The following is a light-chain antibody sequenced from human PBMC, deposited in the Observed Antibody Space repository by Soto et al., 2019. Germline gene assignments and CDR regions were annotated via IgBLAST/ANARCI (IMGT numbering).Light chain of an antibody. CDR3: QESYRAPRIT. V-gene: IGKV1-39*01. J-gene: IGKJ4*01. Sequence: DIQMTQSPSSLSASVGDRVTITCRASQSISTFLNWYHQKPGEAPKLLIYAASTLQRGVPSRFSGSGSGTDFTLTINSLQPEDFATYYCQESYRAPRITFGGGTKVEMK. CDR2: AAS. CDR1: QSISTF.